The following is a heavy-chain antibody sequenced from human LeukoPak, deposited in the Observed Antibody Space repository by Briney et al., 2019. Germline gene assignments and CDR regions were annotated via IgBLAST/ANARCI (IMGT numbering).Heavy chain of an antibody. CDR1: GGSISNYY. V-gene: IGHV4-59*08. CDR2: IYYSGST. Sequence: SETLSVTCTVSGGSISNYYWSWIRQPPEKGLEWIGYIYYSGSTNYNPSLKSRVTISVDTSKNQFSLKLTSVIAADTAVYYCARSYGDYITGAYAFDVWGQGTMVTVSS. D-gene: IGHD4-17*01. J-gene: IGHJ3*01. CDR3: ARSYGDYITGAYAFDV.